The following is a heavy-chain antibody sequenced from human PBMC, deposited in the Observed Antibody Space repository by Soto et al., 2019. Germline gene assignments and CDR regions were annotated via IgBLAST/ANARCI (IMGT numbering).Heavy chain of an antibody. CDR1: GDFLDDSRW. V-gene: IGHV4-4*02. J-gene: IGHJ4*02. Sequence: QVLLQESGPGLVSPSGTLSLTCTVSGDFLDDSRWWSWVRQPPGKGLEWIGEIHHTGITNYIPSLKSLVTMSVDKNKNQVSLEVYSVTAAATAVYYCASGAHYIWNGWGQGTLVTVSS. CDR3: ASGAHYIWNG. D-gene: IGHD3-9*01. CDR2: IHHTGIT.